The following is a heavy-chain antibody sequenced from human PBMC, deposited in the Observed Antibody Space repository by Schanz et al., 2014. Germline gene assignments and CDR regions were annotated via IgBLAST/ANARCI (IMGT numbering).Heavy chain of an antibody. CDR1: GVSFSFYY. CDR2: VHPSGTT. J-gene: IGHJ5*02. Sequence: QVHLQQWGAGLLQPSETLSLTCGVGGVSFSFYYWSWVRPPPGRGLEWIGEVHPSGTTNYNPSLRNRVTMSVDASKNHFSLNLTSVTAADTAVYYCARGQDHAKTGDLWGRGTLVTISS. CDR3: ARGQDHAKTGDL. V-gene: IGHV4-34*02. D-gene: IGHD2-2*01.